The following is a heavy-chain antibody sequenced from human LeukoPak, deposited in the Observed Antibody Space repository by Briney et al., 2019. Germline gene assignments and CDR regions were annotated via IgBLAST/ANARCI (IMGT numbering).Heavy chain of an antibody. D-gene: IGHD4-23*01. V-gene: IGHV1-18*01. CDR3: ARGGRWRLVP. CDR1: GYTFTNYA. CDR2: ISPNTGNT. J-gene: IGHJ5*02. Sequence: ASVRVSCKASGYTFTNYAVGWVRQAPGQGLEWMGYISPNTGNTIYAQKFQGRVTMTTDTSTSTVYMDLRSLTSDDTAMYYCARGGRWRLVPSGQGTLVTVSS.